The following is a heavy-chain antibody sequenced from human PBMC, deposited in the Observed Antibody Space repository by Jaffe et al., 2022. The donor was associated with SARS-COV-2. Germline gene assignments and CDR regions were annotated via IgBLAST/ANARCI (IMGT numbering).Heavy chain of an antibody. V-gene: IGHV3-48*01. CDR1: GFTFSNYD. J-gene: IGHJ6*03. Sequence: EVQLVESGGGLAQPGGSLRLSCVASGFTFSNYDMIWVRRTPGKGLEWVSFITSSGSATYNANSAKGRFTISRDNVENSLFLQMDSLRAEDSAVYYCARGGPMDVWGKGTTVTVSS. D-gene: IGHD5-12*01. CDR3: ARGGPMDV. CDR2: ITSSGSAT.